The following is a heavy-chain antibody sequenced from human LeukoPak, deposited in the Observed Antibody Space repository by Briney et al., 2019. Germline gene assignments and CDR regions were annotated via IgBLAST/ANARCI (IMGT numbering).Heavy chain of an antibody. D-gene: IGHD4-17*01. J-gene: IGHJ2*01. CDR2: IIPILGIA. Sequence: SVKVSCKASGGTFSSYAISWVRQAPGQGLEWMGRIIPILGIANYAQKFQGRVTITADKSTSTAYMELSSLRSEDTAVYYCARDLSDYGDYGWYFDLWGRGTLVTVSS. CDR3: ARDLSDYGDYGWYFDL. V-gene: IGHV1-69*04. CDR1: GGTFSSYA.